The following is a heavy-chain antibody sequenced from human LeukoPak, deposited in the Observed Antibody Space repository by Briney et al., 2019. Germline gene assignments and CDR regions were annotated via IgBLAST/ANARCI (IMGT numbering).Heavy chain of an antibody. J-gene: IGHJ4*02. CDR1: GFTFSSYW. CDR3: ARDGATVDEEYFDY. V-gene: IGHV3-7*01. CDR2: IKQDGSEK. Sequence: GGSLRLSCAASGFTFSSYWMSWVRQAPGKGLEWVANIKQDGSEKYYVDSVKGRFTISRDNAKNSLYLQMSSLRAEDTAVYYCARDGATVDEEYFDYWGQGTLVTVSS. D-gene: IGHD4-23*01.